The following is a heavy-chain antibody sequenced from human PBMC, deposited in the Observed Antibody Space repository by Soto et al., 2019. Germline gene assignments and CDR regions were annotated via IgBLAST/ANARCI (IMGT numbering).Heavy chain of an antibody. V-gene: IGHV1-2*04. Sequence: ASVKVSCKASGYTFTGYYMHWVRQAPGQGLERMGWINPNSGGTNYAQKFQGWVTMTRDTSISTAYMELSRLRSDDTAVYYCARDRLGSINYYYDSCRGSDYCGKGTLVTVSS. D-gene: IGHD3-22*01. CDR2: INPNSGGT. CDR1: GYTFTGYY. J-gene: IGHJ4*02. CDR3: ARDRLGSINYYYDSCRGSDY.